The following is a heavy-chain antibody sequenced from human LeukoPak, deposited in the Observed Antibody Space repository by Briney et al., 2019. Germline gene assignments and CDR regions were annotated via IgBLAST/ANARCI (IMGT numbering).Heavy chain of an antibody. Sequence: GGSLRHSYAASGFTLSSHAMSCVGHPPGGGVEGGSYISGSGGSTYYADSVKGGFTISRDNSKNTLYLQMNGLRAEDTAVYYCAKDPAMIVVVIPDYWGQGTLVTVSS. V-gene: IGHV3-23*01. CDR3: AKDPAMIVVVIPDY. CDR1: GFTLSSHA. CDR2: ISGSGGST. D-gene: IGHD3-22*01. J-gene: IGHJ4*02.